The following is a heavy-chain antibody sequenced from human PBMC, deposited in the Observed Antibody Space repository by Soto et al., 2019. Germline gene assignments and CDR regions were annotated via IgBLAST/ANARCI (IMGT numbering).Heavy chain of an antibody. J-gene: IGHJ6*02. Sequence: QVQVVQSGAEVKKPGSSVKVSCKVSGGIFTNNAISWVRQAPGQGLEWLGGVIPLFDTAYYAQIFRGRLRFSADGATTTAYMELSGLTSADTAVYFCATGGHNDGYNVYHGMDVWGQGTTVTV. D-gene: IGHD5-18*01. CDR3: ATGGHNDGYNVYHGMDV. CDR1: GGIFTNNA. V-gene: IGHV1-69*01. CDR2: VIPLFDTA.